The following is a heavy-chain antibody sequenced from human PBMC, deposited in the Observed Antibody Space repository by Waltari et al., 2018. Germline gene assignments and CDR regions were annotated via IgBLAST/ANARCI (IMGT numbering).Heavy chain of an antibody. CDR2: IKNDGSET. D-gene: IGHD2-8*02. V-gene: IGHV3-7*01. CDR1: GFNLTAYW. J-gene: IGHJ3*02. Sequence: EELLVESGGDLVHPGGSLRLSCAVSGFNLTAYWMSWVRQAPGKGLEGVANIKNDGSETNYVDSVKGRFTISRDNAKKSVYLQMNSLRADDTAIYFCARYEGHCIGDFCYFPDAFDTWGQGTMVTVSS. CDR3: ARYEGHCIGDFCYFPDAFDT.